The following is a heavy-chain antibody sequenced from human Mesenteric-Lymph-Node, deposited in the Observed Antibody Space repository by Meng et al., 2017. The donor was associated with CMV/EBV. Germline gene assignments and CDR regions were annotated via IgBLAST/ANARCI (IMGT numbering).Heavy chain of an antibody. CDR3: ASHVVVPAAPFDY. J-gene: IGHJ4*02. CDR2: IYYSGST. V-gene: IGHV4-31*03. CDR1: GGSISSGGYY. D-gene: IGHD2-2*01. Sequence: SETLSLTCTVSGGSISSGGYYWSWIRQHPGKGLEWIGYIYYSGSTYYNPSLKSRVTISVDTSKNQFSLKLSSVTAADTAVYYCASHVVVPAAPFDYWGQGTLVTVSS.